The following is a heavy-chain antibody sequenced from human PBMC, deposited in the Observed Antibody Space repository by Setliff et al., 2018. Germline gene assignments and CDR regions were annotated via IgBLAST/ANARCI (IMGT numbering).Heavy chain of an antibody. D-gene: IGHD3-3*01. Sequence: SETPSLTCTVSGGSISSGGYYWSWIRLPPGKGLEWIGEINHSGSTNYNPSLKSRVTISVDTSKNQFSLKLSSVTAADTAVYYCARSGYYDFWSGFLNDAFDIWGQVTMVTVSS. CDR2: INHSGST. CDR1: GGSISSGGYY. V-gene: IGHV4-39*07. J-gene: IGHJ3*02. CDR3: ARSGYYDFWSGFLNDAFDI.